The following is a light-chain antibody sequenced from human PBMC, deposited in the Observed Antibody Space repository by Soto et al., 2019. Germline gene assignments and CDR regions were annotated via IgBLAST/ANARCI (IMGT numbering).Light chain of an antibody. V-gene: IGKV4-1*01. J-gene: IGKJ4*01. CDR2: WAS. Sequence: DTVMTQSPDSLAVSLGERATINCKSSQSVLYSSNNKNYLAWYQQKPGQPPKLLIYWASTRESGVPDRFSGSGSVTDFTLTISSLQAEDVAVYHCQQYYSTPPTFGGGTKVEIK. CDR3: QQYYSTPPT. CDR1: QSVLYSSNNKNY.